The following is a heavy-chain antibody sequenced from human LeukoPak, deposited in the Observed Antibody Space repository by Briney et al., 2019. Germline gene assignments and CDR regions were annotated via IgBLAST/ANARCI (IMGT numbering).Heavy chain of an antibody. J-gene: IGHJ3*02. Sequence: GGSLRLSCLGAGFRFSTYWMGWVSQAPGKGLEWVANIMQDGSEKNYVDSVKGRFTISRDNARNSLFLQMNSLGVDDTAVYYCAREVYSSSRHVDAFDIWGQGTVVTVSS. V-gene: IGHV3-7*01. CDR3: AREVYSSSRHVDAFDI. CDR2: IMQDGSEK. D-gene: IGHD6-13*01. CDR1: GFRFSTYW.